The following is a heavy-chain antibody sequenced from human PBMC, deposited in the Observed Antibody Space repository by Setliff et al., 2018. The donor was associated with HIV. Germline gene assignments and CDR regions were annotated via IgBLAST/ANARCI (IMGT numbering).Heavy chain of an antibody. Sequence: ASVMVSCKVSGYTVTELSINWVRQAPGKGPEWMGGFDPEDNKIVYAQKFQGRVTTTEDTSTDTAYMELSSLRPGDTAVYYCATRIRDGHRGYGYFDFWGQGTLVTVSS. J-gene: IGHJ4*03. V-gene: IGHV1-24*01. CDR2: FDPEDNKI. D-gene: IGHD5-12*01. CDR3: ATRIRDGHRGYGYFDF. CDR1: GYTVTELS.